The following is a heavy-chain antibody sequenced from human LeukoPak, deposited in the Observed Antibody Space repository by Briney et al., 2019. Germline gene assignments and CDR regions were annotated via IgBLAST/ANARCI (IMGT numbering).Heavy chain of an antibody. Sequence: SETLSLTCAVYGGSFSGYYWSWIRQPPGKGLEWIGSIYHSGRTYYNPSLKSRVTISVDTSKNQFSLNLSSVTAADTAVYYCARGVPPDYWGQGTLVTVSS. CDR1: GGSFSGYY. CDR2: IYHSGRT. CDR3: ARGVPPDY. J-gene: IGHJ4*02. V-gene: IGHV4-34*01.